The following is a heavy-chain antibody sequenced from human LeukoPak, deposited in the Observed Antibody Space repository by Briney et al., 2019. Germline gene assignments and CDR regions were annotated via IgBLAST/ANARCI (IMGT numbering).Heavy chain of an antibody. Sequence: PGGSLRLSCAASGFTFNNYWIHWVRQAPGKGLEWVANIKQDGSEKYYVDSVKGRFTISRDNAKNSLYLQMNSLRAEDTAVYYCARGIYDFWSGYPYYFDYWGQGTLVTVSS. D-gene: IGHD3-3*01. CDR3: ARGIYDFWSGYPYYFDY. V-gene: IGHV3-7*01. CDR2: IKQDGSEK. J-gene: IGHJ4*02. CDR1: GFTFNNYW.